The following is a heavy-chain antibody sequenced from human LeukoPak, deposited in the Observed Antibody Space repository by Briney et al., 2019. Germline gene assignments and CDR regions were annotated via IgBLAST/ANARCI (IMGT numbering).Heavy chain of an antibody. CDR2: ISSSGSTI. CDR1: GFTFSDYY. CDR3: ARSNDILTGYYPFDY. V-gene: IGHV3-11*01. J-gene: IGHJ4*02. D-gene: IGHD3-9*01. Sequence: GGSLRLSCAASGFTFSDYYMSWIRQAPGKGLEWVSYISSSGSTIYYADSVKGRFTISRDNAKSSLYLQMNSLRAEDTAVYYCARSNDILTGYYPFDYWGQETLVTVSS.